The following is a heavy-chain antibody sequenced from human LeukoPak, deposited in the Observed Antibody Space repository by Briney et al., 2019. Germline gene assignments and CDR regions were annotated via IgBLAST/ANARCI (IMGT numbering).Heavy chain of an antibody. CDR2: MNPNSGNT. D-gene: IGHD3-10*02. Sequence: ASVKVSCKXSGYTFTSYDINWVRQATGQGLERMGWMNPNSGNTGYAQKFQGRVTMTRNTSISTAYMEPSSLRSEDTAVYYCVRVQSTMSSDYWGQGTLVTVSS. CDR3: VRVQSTMSSDY. J-gene: IGHJ4*02. V-gene: IGHV1-8*01. CDR1: GYTFTSYD.